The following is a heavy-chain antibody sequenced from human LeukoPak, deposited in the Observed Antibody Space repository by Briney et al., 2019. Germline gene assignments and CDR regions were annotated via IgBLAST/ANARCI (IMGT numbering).Heavy chain of an antibody. CDR3: ARNYYDSSGYFGY. CDR2: IKSKTDGGTA. J-gene: IGHJ4*02. D-gene: IGHD3-22*01. CDR1: GFTFSNAW. Sequence: GGSLRLSCAASGFTFSNAWMSWVRQAPGKGLEWVGRIKSKTDGGTADYAAPVKGRFTISRDDSKNTLYLQMNSLRAEDTAVYYCARNYYDSSGYFGYWGQGTLVTVSS. V-gene: IGHV3-15*01.